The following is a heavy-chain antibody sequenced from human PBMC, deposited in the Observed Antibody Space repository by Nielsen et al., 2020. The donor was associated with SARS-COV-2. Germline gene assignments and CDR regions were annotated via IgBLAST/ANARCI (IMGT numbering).Heavy chain of an antibody. D-gene: IGHD6-13*01. CDR2: ISWNSGSI. CDR3: ANLGAAAGSNYYGMDV. V-gene: IGHV3-9*01. J-gene: IGHJ6*02. CDR1: GFTFDDYA. Sequence: SLKISCAASGFTFDDYAMHWVRQAPGKGLEWVSGISWNSGSIGYADSVKDRFTISRDNAKNSLYLQMNSLRAEDTALYYCANLGAAAGSNYYGMDVWGQGTTVTVSS.